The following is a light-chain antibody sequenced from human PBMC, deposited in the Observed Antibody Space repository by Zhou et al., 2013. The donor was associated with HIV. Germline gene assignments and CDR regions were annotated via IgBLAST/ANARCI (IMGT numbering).Light chain of an antibody. J-gene: IGKJ4*01. CDR2: GAS. CDR1: QSVSSN. V-gene: IGKV3-15*01. CDR3: QQYNNWPPGT. Sequence: EILMTQSPATLSVSPGERATLSCRASQSVSSNLAWYQQKPGQAPRLLIFGASTRATGIPARFSGSGSGTEFTLTISSLQSEDFAVYYCQQYNNWPPGTFGGGTKVEIK.